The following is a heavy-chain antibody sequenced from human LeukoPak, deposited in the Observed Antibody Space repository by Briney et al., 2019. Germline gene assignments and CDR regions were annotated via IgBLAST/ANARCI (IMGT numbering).Heavy chain of an antibody. CDR2: ISWNSVGI. CDR1: GFTFDDYA. CDR3: ARSCRSAYYSGFDY. V-gene: IGHV3-9*01. Sequence: GGSLRLSCAASGFTFDDYAMHWVRQAPGKGLEWVSGISWNSVGIGYADSVKGRFTISRDNAKNSLYLQMNSLRAEDTALYYCARSCRSAYYSGFDYWGQGTLVTVSS. J-gene: IGHJ4*02. D-gene: IGHD3-3*01.